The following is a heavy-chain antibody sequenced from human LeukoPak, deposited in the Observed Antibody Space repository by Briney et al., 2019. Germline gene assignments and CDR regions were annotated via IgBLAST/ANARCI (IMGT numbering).Heavy chain of an antibody. J-gene: IGHJ4*02. D-gene: IGHD6-19*01. CDR2: IGSNGRST. CDR1: GFTFDRFA. V-gene: IGHV3-64D*06. CDR3: VNQISGWVY. Sequence: VGSLRLSCSASGFTFDRFAMHWVRQAPGKGLEYLSGIGSNGRSTHNADSVKGRFTISRDNSKNTLFLQMTSLRAEDTAVYYCVNQISGWVYWGQGTLVTVSS.